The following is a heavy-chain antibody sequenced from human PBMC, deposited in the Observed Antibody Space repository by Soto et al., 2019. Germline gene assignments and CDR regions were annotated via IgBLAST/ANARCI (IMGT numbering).Heavy chain of an antibody. CDR3: ARGGYCSNGVCYSSYYGMDV. CDR2: INSDGSST. J-gene: IGHJ6*02. CDR1: GFTFSSYW. V-gene: IGHV3-74*01. Sequence: EVQLVESGGGLVQPGGSLRLSCAASGFTFSSYWMHWVRQAPGKGLVWVSGINSDGSSTSHADSVKGRFTISRDNAKNTLYLQMNCLRAEDTAVYYCARGGYCSNGVCYSSYYGMDVWGQGTTVTVSS. D-gene: IGHD2-8*01.